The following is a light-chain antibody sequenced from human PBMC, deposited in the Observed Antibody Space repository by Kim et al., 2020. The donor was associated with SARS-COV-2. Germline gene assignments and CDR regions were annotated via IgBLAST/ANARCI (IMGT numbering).Light chain of an antibody. CDR3: QQRNNWPLT. Sequence: LYSGELATCSGRAKQGVSGIVAWYQQNPGQAPRLLFYDASARATGIPARFSGSGSGTDFTITISSLEPEDFAFYYCQQRNNWPLTFGQGTRLEIK. J-gene: IGKJ5*01. CDR1: QGVSGI. CDR2: DAS. V-gene: IGKV3D-11*01.